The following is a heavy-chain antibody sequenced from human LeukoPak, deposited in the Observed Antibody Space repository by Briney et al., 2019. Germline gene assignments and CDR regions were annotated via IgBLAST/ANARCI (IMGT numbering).Heavy chain of an antibody. CDR2: VSSSGSTI. CDR3: AREWELLWRGSDY. V-gene: IGHV3-11*04. CDR1: GFTFSDYY. Sequence: GGSLGLSCAASGFTFSDYYMSWIRQAPGKGLEWVSYVSSSGSTIYYADSVKGRFTISRDNAKNSGYLQMNSLRAEDTAVYYCAREWELLWRGSDYWGQGTLVTVSP. J-gene: IGHJ4*02. D-gene: IGHD1-26*01.